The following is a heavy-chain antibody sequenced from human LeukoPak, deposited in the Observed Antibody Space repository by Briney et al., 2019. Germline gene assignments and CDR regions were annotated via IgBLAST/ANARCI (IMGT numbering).Heavy chain of an antibody. V-gene: IGHV1-18*01. Sequence: GASVKVSCKASGYTFTSYGISWVRQAPGQGLEWMGWISAYNGNTNYAQKLQGRVTMTTDTSTSTAYMELRSLRSDDTAVYYCARDRAAMVPSPFDYWGQGTQVTVSS. CDR2: ISAYNGNT. CDR3: ARDRAAMVPSPFDY. J-gene: IGHJ4*02. D-gene: IGHD5-18*01. CDR1: GYTFTSYG.